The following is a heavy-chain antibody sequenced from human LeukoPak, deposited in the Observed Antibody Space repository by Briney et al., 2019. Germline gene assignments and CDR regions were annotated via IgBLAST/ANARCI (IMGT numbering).Heavy chain of an antibody. J-gene: IGHJ6*02. Sequence: SQTLSLTCAISGDSVSSISVAWNWIRQSPSRGLEWLGRTYYRPKWYYEYAVSVKSRINISPDTFKNQFSLQLTSVTPEDTAVYYCSLARSEYHYGMDVWGQGTTVTVSS. V-gene: IGHV6-1*01. CDR1: GDSVSSISVA. CDR3: SLARSEYHYGMDV. CDR2: TYYRPKWYY.